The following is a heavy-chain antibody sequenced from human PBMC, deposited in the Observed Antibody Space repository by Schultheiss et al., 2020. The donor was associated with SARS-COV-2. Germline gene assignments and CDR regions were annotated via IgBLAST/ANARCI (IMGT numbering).Heavy chain of an antibody. CDR2: IWYDGSNK. Sequence: GGSLRLSCAASGFTFSSYGMHWVRQAPGKGLEWVAVIWYDGSNKYYADSVKGRFTTSRDNAKRTVFLEMTSLSAEDTAMYYCASDNSGYFYVDFWGQGTLVTVSS. D-gene: IGHD3-22*01. J-gene: IGHJ4*02. CDR1: GFTFSSYG. CDR3: ASDNSGYFYVDF. V-gene: IGHV3-33*01.